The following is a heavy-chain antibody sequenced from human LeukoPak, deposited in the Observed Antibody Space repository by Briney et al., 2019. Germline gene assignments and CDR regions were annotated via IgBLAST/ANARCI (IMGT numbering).Heavy chain of an antibody. CDR2: IYSGGST. V-gene: IGHV3-53*01. CDR3: ARGRIVATIDY. J-gene: IGHJ4*02. CDR1: GFTVSSNY. Sequence: GALRLSCAASGFTVSSNYMSWVRQAPGKGLEWVSVIYSGGSTYYADSVKGRFTISRDNSKNTLYLQMNSLRAEDTAVYYCARGRIVATIDYWGQGTLVTVSS. D-gene: IGHD5-12*01.